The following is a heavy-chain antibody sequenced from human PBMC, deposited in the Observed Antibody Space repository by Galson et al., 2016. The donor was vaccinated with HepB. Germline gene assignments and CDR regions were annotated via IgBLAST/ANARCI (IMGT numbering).Heavy chain of an antibody. V-gene: IGHV1-18*01. CDR1: AYTFTSYG. J-gene: IGHJ4*02. CDR3: ASFGMSYGDYALDY. Sequence: SVKVSCKASAYTFTSYGISWVRQAPGQGLEWMGWISAYNGNTNYAQNLQGRVTMTTDTSTSTAYMELRSLRSDDTAVYYCASFGMSYGDYALDYWGQGTLVTVSS. D-gene: IGHD4-17*01. CDR2: ISAYNGNT.